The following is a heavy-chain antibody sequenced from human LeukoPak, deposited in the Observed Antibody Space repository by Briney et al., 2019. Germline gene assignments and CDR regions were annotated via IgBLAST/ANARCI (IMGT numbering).Heavy chain of an antibody. CDR2: ISGSGGSR. J-gene: IGHJ4*02. CDR1: GFTFSSYA. D-gene: IGHD2-21*02. V-gene: IGHV3-23*01. CDR3: AKGYDVVVTAILFDY. Sequence: GGSLRLSCAASGFTFSSYAKSWVRQAPGKGLEWVSVISGSGGSRNDADSVKGRFTISRDNSKNTLYLQMNSLRAEDTAVYYCAKGYDVVVTAILFDYWGQGTLVTVSS.